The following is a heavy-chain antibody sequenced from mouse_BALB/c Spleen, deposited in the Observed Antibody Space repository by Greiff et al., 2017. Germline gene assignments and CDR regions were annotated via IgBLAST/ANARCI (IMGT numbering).Heavy chain of an antibody. V-gene: IGHV1-82*01. J-gene: IGHJ2*01. Sequence: QVQLKESGPELVKPGASVKISCKASGYAFSSSWMNWVKQRPGQGLEWIGRIYPGDGDTNYNGKFKGKATLTADKSSSTAYMQLSSLTSVDSAVYFCARGSSYGDYFDYWGQGTTLTVSS. CDR1: GYAFSSSW. CDR2: IYPGDGDT. D-gene: IGHD1-1*01. CDR3: ARGSSYGDYFDY.